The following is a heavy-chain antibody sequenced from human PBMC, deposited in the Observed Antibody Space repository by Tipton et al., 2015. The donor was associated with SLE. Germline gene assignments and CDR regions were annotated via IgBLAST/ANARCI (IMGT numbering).Heavy chain of an antibody. J-gene: IGHJ6*03. CDR1: GGSISSGSYS. CDR2: IFYSGST. CDR3: ARVLGAYGNYYYYYMDV. Sequence: TLSLTCTVSGGSISSGSYSWGWIRQPPGKGLEWIGSIFYSGSTSYNPSLKSRVTISVDTSKNQFSLKVTSVTAADTAVYYCARVLGAYGNYYYYYMDVWGKGTTVTISS. V-gene: IGHV4-39*07. D-gene: IGHD3-16*01.